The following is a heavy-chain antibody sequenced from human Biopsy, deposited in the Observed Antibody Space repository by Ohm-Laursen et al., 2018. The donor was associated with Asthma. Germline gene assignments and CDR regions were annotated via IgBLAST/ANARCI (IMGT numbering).Heavy chain of an antibody. J-gene: IGHJ6*02. D-gene: IGHD4-17*01. CDR1: EFSVSSSY. Sequence: SLRLSCAASEFSVSSSYMSWVRQAPGKGLEWVSVIYNDGRAYYADSVKGRFTVSRDNSKNTLFLQMNSLRAEDTAVYYCMRTTTVTTTYAMDVWGRGTTVTVSS. V-gene: IGHV3-53*01. CDR3: MRTTTVTTTYAMDV. CDR2: IYNDGRA.